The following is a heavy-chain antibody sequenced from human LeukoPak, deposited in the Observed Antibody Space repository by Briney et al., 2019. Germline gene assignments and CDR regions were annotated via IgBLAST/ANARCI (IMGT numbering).Heavy chain of an antibody. CDR3: ARDSYNWNRFDH. CDR2: IRYDGSNE. V-gene: IGHV3-30*02. J-gene: IGHJ5*02. D-gene: IGHD1-20*01. Sequence: GGSLRLSCAASGFTFTNHAMSWVRQAPGKGLEWVAFIRYDGSNEYYADSVKGRFTISRDNSKNTLNLQMNSLRDEDTAVYYCARDSYNWNRFDHWGQGTLVTVSS. CDR1: GFTFTNHA.